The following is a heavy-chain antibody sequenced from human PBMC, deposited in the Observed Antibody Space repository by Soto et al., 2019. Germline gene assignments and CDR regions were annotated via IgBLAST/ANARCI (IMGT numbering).Heavy chain of an antibody. CDR2: ISSSNSYI. CDR1: GFTFSNYS. D-gene: IGHD3-22*01. Sequence: VGSLRLSCAASGFTFSNYSMNWVRQAPGKGLEWVSSISSSNSYIYYADSLKGRFTISRDNAKNSLYLQMHSLRAEDTAVYYCARGLYYYDTSGYDYWGQGTLVTVSS. CDR3: ARGLYYYDTSGYDY. J-gene: IGHJ4*02. V-gene: IGHV3-21*01.